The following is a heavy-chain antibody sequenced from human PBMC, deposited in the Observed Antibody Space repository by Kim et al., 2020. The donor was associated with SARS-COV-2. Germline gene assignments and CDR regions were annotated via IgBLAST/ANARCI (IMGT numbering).Heavy chain of an antibody. V-gene: IGHV3-48*03. D-gene: IGHD6-13*01. CDR3: ARDPYSSSYNYYGMDV. CDR2: ISSSGSTI. Sequence: GGSLRLSCAASGFTFSSYDMNWVRQAPGKGLEWVSYISSSGSTIYYADSVKGRFTISRDNAKNSLYLQMNSLRAEDTAVYYCARDPYSSSYNYYGMDVWGKGTTFTVSP. J-gene: IGHJ6*04. CDR1: GFTFSSYD.